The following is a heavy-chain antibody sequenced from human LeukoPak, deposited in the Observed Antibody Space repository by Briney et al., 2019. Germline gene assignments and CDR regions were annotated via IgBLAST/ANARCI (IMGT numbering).Heavy chain of an antibody. J-gene: IGHJ3*02. V-gene: IGHV4-61*02. CDR3: AGTYYDFWSGYYAFDI. CDR2: IYTSGST. Sequence: SETLSLTCTVSGGSISSGSYYWSWIRQPAGKGLEWIGRIYTSGSTNYNPSLKSRVTISVDTSKNQFSLKLSSVTAADTAVYYCAGTYYDFWSGYYAFDIWGQGTMVTVSS. D-gene: IGHD3-3*01. CDR1: GGSISSGSYY.